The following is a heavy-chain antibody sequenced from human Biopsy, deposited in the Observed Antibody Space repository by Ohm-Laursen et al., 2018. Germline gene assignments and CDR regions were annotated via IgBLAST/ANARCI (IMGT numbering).Heavy chain of an antibody. CDR3: AKDKGTFNFYYYGMDV. CDR1: GFTFSNSG. Sequence: SLRLSCSAPGFTFSNSGMHWVRQAPGKGLEWVAAISYDGSKTDYGDSVKGRLNISRDNSKNTLDLQMSSLGVEDTAVYFCAKDKGTFNFYYYGMDVWGQGTTVTVSS. J-gene: IGHJ6*02. V-gene: IGHV3-30*18. CDR2: ISYDGSKT. D-gene: IGHD2/OR15-2a*01.